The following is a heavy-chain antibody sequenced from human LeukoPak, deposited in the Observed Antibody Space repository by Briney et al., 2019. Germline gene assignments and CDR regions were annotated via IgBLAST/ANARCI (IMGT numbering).Heavy chain of an antibody. D-gene: IGHD2-8*02. CDR2: INHNGNVN. Sequence: GGSLRLSCAASGFTFSSYWMNWARQAPGKGLEWVASINHNGNVNYYVDSVKGRFTISRDNAENSLYLQMSNLRADDTAVYFCATGGVLDVGGQGATVTVSS. CDR1: GFTFSSYW. CDR3: ATGGVLDV. V-gene: IGHV3-7*03. J-gene: IGHJ6*02.